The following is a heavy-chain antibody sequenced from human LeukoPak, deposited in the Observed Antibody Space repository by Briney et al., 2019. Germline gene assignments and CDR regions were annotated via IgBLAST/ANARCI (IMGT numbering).Heavy chain of an antibody. Sequence: SETLSLTCTVSGYSISSGYYWSWIRPPPGKGLEWIGEINHSGSTNYNPSLKSRVTISVDTSKNQFSLKLSSVTAADTAVYYCARGATLAAAGTVYFDYWGQGTLVTVSS. CDR2: INHSGST. V-gene: IGHV4-38-2*02. J-gene: IGHJ4*02. CDR3: ARGATLAAAGTVYFDY. CDR1: GYSISSGYY. D-gene: IGHD6-13*01.